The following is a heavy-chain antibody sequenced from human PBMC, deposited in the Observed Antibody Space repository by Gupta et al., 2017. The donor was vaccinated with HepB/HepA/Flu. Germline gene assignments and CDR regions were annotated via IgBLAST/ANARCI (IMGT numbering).Heavy chain of an antibody. D-gene: IGHD3-16*01. V-gene: IGHV5-51*01. CDR1: GYTFTNYW. CDR3: ARLYWGTTHYYGMDV. Sequence: EVQLVQSGAEVKKSGESLKISCSVSGYTFTNYWIAWVRQVPGKGLEWMGITYPGDFDTRYSPSFKGKVTISADTSTSTAHLQWTSLKASDSGTYYCARLYWGTTHYYGMDVWGQGTAVTVS. CDR2: TYPGDFDT. J-gene: IGHJ6*02.